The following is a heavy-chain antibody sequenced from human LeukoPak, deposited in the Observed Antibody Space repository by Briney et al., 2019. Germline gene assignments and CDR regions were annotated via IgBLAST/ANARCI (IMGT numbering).Heavy chain of an antibody. J-gene: IGHJ5*02. D-gene: IGHD6-13*01. Sequence: SETLSLTCTVSGGSISGFEYYWGWIRQPPGKGLEWIGCIYSSGRTHYSPSLRSRVSISTDMSQNQFSLKLSSVTAADTAVYYCARTLAAAGVKNWFDPWGQGTLVTVSS. CDR2: IYSSGRT. CDR1: GGSISGFEYY. V-gene: IGHV4-39*07. CDR3: ARTLAAAGVKNWFDP.